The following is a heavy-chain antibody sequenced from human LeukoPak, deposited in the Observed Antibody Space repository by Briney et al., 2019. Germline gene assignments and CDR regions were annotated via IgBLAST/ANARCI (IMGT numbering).Heavy chain of an antibody. Sequence: GGSLRLSCAASGLSFSSYAMSWVRQAPGKGLEWVSAISGSGGSTYYADSVKGRFTISRDNSKNTLYLQMNSLRAEDTAVYYCAKAYDSSGYESAPVDYWGQGTLVTVS. V-gene: IGHV3-23*01. CDR2: ISGSGGST. CDR3: AKAYDSSGYESAPVDY. J-gene: IGHJ4*02. D-gene: IGHD3-22*01. CDR1: GLSFSSYA.